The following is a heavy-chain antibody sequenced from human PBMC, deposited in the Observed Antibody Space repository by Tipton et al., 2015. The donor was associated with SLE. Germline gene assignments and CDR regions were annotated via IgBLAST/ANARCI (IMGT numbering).Heavy chain of an antibody. D-gene: IGHD6-13*01. J-gene: IGHJ1*01. CDR2: ISYDGSNK. CDR3: ARDRAAAALTEYFQH. V-gene: IGHV3-30-3*01. Sequence: SLRLSCAASGFTFSSYAMHWVRQAPGKGLEWVAVISYDGSNKYYADSVKGRFTISRDNSKNTLYLQMNSLRAEDTAVYYCARDRAAAALTEYFQHWGQGTLVTVSS. CDR1: GFTFSSYA.